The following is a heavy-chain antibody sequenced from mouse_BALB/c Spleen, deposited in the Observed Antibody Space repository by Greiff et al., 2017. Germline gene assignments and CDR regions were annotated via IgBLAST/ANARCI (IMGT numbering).Heavy chain of an antibody. D-gene: IGHD2-4*01. CDR1: GYTFTSYV. CDR2: INPYNDGT. CDR3: ARGMITTGSWFAY. V-gene: IGHV1-14*01. J-gene: IGHJ3*01. Sequence: VQLQQSGPELVKPGASVKMSCKASGYTFTSYVMHWVKQKPGQGLEWIGYINPYNDGTKYNEKFKGKATLTSDKSSITAYMELSSLTSEDSAVYYCARGMITTGSWFAYWGQGTLVTVSA.